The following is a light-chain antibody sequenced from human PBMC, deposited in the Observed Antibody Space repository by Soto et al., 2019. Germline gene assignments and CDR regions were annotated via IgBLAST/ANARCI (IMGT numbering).Light chain of an antibody. CDR3: SSYTSSNTHVV. CDR2: GVS. J-gene: IGLJ2*01. CDR1: SRDIGNYNY. Sequence: QSVLTQPASVSGSPGQSITISCTGTSRDIGNYNYVSWYQQYPGKAPRLMIYGVSNRPSGVSNRFSGSKSGNTAALTIFGLQGEDEADYYCSSYTSSNTHVVFGGGTKLTVL. V-gene: IGLV2-14*01.